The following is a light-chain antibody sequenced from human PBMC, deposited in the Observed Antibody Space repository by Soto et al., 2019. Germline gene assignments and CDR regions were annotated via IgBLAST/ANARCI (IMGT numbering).Light chain of an antibody. CDR1: QRVSSSY. CDR3: QQYGTSPRYT. Sequence: DIVLTQSPGTLSLSPGERATLSCRASQRVSSSYLAWYQQKPGQAPRLLIYGASSRATGIPDRFSGSGSGRDFTLTISRLEPEDFAVYYCQQYGTSPRYTFGQGTKLESK. CDR2: GAS. J-gene: IGKJ2*01. V-gene: IGKV3-20*01.